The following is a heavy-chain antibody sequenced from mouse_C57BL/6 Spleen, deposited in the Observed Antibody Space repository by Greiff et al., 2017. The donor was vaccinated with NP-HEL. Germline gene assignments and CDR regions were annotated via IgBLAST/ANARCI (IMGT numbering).Heavy chain of an antibody. D-gene: IGHD2-2*01. CDR3: AREGGNDLYAMDY. CDR2: INYDGSST. Sequence: DVHLVESEGGLVQPGSSMKLSCTASGFTFSDYYMAWVRQVPEKGLEWVANINYDGSSTYYLDSLKSRFIISRDNAKNILYLQMSSLKSEDTATDYCAREGGNDLYAMDYWGQGTSVTVSS. CDR1: GFTFSDYY. V-gene: IGHV5-16*01. J-gene: IGHJ4*01.